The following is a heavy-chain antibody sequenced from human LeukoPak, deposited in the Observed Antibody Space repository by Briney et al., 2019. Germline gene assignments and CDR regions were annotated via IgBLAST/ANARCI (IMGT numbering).Heavy chain of an antibody. CDR1: GFTFSSYA. CDR2: ISYDGRNK. V-gene: IGHV3-30*04. CDR3: ARDRGYYGNGSFDV. Sequence: GGSPRLSCAASGFTFSSYAMHWVRQAPGKGLESVAIISYDGRNKYYADSVKGRFTISRDNSKNTFYLQMNSLRVDDAAHYYCARDRGYYGNGSFDVWGQGTMVTVSS. D-gene: IGHD3-10*01. J-gene: IGHJ3*01.